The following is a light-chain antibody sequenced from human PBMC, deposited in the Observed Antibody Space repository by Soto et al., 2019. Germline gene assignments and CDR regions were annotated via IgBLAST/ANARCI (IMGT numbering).Light chain of an antibody. V-gene: IGKV3D-15*01. CDR3: QQYNNWPAIT. J-gene: IGKJ5*01. Sequence: EIVLTQSPATLCLSPGERATLSCRASQSVSSNLAWYQQKPGQAPRLLIYGASTRATGIPARFSGSGSGTEFTLTITSLQSEDFAVYYCQQYNNWPAITFGQGTRLEIK. CDR2: GAS. CDR1: QSVSSN.